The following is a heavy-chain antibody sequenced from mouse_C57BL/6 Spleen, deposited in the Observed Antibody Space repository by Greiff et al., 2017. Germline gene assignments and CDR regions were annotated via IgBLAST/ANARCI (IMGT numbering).Heavy chain of an antibody. V-gene: IGHV5-6*01. CDR2: ISSGGSYT. J-gene: IGHJ4*01. CDR3: ARHEKLHAMDY. Sequence: EVKVVESGGDLVKPGGSLKLSCAASGFTFSSYGMSWVRQTPDKRLEWVATISSGGSYTYYPDSVKGRFTISRDNAKNTLYLQMSSLKSEDTAMYYCARHEKLHAMDYWGQGTSVTVSS. D-gene: IGHD2-1*01. CDR1: GFTFSSYG.